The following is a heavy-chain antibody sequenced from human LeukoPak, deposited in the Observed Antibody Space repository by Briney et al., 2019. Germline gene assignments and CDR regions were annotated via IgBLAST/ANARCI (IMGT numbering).Heavy chain of an antibody. J-gene: IGHJ5*02. Sequence: SETLSLTCTVSGGSISSYYWSWIRQPPGKGLEWIGYIYYSGSTNYNPSLKSRVTISVDTSKNQFSLKLSSVTAADTAVYYCARGSYGILTGYYEPNWFDPWGQGTLVTVSS. CDR3: ARGSYGILTGYYEPNWFDP. D-gene: IGHD3-9*01. CDR1: GGSISSYY. V-gene: IGHV4-59*01. CDR2: IYYSGST.